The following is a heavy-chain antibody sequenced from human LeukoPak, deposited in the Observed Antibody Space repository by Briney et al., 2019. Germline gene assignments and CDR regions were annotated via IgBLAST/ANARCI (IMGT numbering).Heavy chain of an antibody. D-gene: IGHD6-19*01. J-gene: IGHJ4*02. V-gene: IGHV4-4*07. CDR2: IYTSGST. CDR3: AREGTFSSGWYVIDY. Sequence: SETLSLTCTVSVGSISSYYWSWIRQPAGKGLEWIGRIYTSGSTNYNPSLKSRVTMSVDTSKNQFSLKLSSVTAADTAVYYCAREGTFSSGWYVIDYWGQGTLVTVSS. CDR1: VGSISSYY.